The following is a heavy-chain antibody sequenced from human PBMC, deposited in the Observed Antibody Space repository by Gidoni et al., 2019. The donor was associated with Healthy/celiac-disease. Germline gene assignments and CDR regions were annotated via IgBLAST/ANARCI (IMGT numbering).Heavy chain of an antibody. CDR2: ISSSSSYT. J-gene: IGHJ4*02. CDR1: GFTFSDYY. D-gene: IGHD3-10*01. Sequence: QVQLVESGGGLVKPGGSLRLSCAASGFTFSDYYMSWIRQAPGKGLEWVSYISSSSSYTNYADSVKGRFTISRDNAKNSLYLQMNSLRAEDTAVYYCARGSPQQVRGVTFDYWGQGTLVTVSS. V-gene: IGHV3-11*06. CDR3: ARGSPQQVRGVTFDY.